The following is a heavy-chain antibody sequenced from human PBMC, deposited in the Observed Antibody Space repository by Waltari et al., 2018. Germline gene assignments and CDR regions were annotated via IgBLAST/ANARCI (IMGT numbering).Heavy chain of an antibody. D-gene: IGHD1-20*01. Sequence: QVQLQESGPGLVTPSQTLSLTCTFSGCSIRRGSYSGSWLRPPAGKGLELIGRIYTRGSTNYNPSLKSRVTISVDTSKNQFSLKLSSVTAADTAVYYCARESAIAYNWNGLDYWGQGTLVTVSS. CDR3: ARESAIAYNWNGLDY. CDR1: GCSIRRGSYS. V-gene: IGHV4-61*02. CDR2: IYTRGST. J-gene: IGHJ4*02.